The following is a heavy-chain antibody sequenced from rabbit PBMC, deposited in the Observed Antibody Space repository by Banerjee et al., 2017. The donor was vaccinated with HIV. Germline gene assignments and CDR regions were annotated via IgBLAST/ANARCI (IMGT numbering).Heavy chain of an antibody. CDR1: GVSFSGDSY. D-gene: IGHD1-1*01. J-gene: IGHJ2*01. CDR3: ARNYVNAFDP. Sequence: QSLEESGGDLVKPGASLTLTCIASGVSFSGDSYMCWVRQAPGKGLEWIACIDTVDGDTDYATWPKGRFTISKTSSTTVTLQMTSLTAADTATYFCARNYVNAFDPWGPGTLVTVS. CDR2: IDTVDGDT. V-gene: IGHV1S40*01.